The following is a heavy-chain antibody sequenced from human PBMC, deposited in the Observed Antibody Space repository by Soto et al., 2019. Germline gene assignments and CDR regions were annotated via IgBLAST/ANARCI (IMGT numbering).Heavy chain of an antibody. CDR1: GYTFTKYG. V-gene: IGHV1-18*01. J-gene: IGHJ4*02. CDR2: ISAYNGNT. CDR3: ARDPGYSYGYN. D-gene: IGHD5-18*01. Sequence: GASVKVSCKASGYTFTKYGISWVRQAPGQGLEWMGWISAYNGNTNHAQKLQGRVTVTTDTSASTAYMELSSLRSEDTAVYYCARDPGYSYGYNWGQGTLVTVSS.